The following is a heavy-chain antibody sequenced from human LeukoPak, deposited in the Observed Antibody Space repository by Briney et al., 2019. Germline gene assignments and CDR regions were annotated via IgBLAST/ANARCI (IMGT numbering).Heavy chain of an antibody. J-gene: IGHJ4*02. CDR2: ISAYNGNT. Sequence: ASVKVSCKASGYTFTSYGISWVRQAPGQGLEWMGWISAYNGNTNYAKKLQDRVTMTTDTSTSTAYMELRSLRSDDTDVYYCARDDPITGTTSWGQGTLVTVSS. CDR1: GYTFTSYG. V-gene: IGHV1-18*01. D-gene: IGHD1-7*01. CDR3: ARDDPITGTTS.